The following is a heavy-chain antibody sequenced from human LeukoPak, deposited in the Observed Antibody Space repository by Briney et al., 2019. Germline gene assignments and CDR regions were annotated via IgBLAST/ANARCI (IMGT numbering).Heavy chain of an antibody. Sequence: GGSLRLSCAASEFTFSSYSMNWVRQAPGKGLDWVSYISSRSFTIYYADSVKGRFTISRDNAKNSLYLEMNSLRDEDTAVYYCARSVIAVAGYDAFDIWGQGTVVTVSS. D-gene: IGHD6-19*01. V-gene: IGHV3-48*02. CDR3: ARSVIAVAGYDAFDI. J-gene: IGHJ3*02. CDR1: EFTFSSYS. CDR2: ISSRSFTI.